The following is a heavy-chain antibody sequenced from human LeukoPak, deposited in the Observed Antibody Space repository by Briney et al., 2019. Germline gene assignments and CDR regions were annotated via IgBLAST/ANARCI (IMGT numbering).Heavy chain of an antibody. D-gene: IGHD5-12*01. CDR3: GRLMGGYDSYFYGMDV. CDR2: ISYDGSNK. V-gene: IGHV3-30*03. Sequence: GGSLILSCAASGFTFSSFGMHWVRQAPGKGLEWVAVISYDGSNKYYADSVKGRFTISRDNSQNTLYLQMNSLRPEDTAVYYCGRLMGGYDSYFYGMDVWGQGTTVTVSS. CDR1: GFTFSSFG. J-gene: IGHJ6*02.